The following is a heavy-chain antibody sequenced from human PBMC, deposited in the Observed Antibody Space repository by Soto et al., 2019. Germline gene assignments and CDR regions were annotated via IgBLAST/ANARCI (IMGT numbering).Heavy chain of an antibody. CDR3: ARAGRGAYFSGYYVPPYYYGMDV. V-gene: IGHV4-34*01. Sequence: SEMLSLTYAVCGGSFSDYYCSWIRQPPEKGLEWIGEINHSGSTNYNPSLKSRVTISVDTSKNQFSLKLSSVTAADTAVYYCARAGRGAYFSGYYVPPYYYGMDVWGQGTTVTVSS. D-gene: IGHD5-12*01. J-gene: IGHJ6*02. CDR1: GGSFSDYY. CDR2: INHSGST.